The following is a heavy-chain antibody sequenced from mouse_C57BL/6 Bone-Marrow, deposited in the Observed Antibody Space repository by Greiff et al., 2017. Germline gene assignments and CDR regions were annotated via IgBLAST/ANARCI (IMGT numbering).Heavy chain of an antibody. CDR2: ISSGSSTI. J-gene: IGHJ2*01. Sequence: EVKLVESGGGLVKPGGSLKLSCAASGFTFSDYGMHWVRQAPEQGLEWVAYISSGSSTIYYADTVKGRFTISRDNAKNTLFLQMTSLRSEDAAMYYCARGFYYYAYWGQGTTLTVSS. V-gene: IGHV5-17*01. CDR1: GFTFSDYG. CDR3: ARGFYYYAY. D-gene: IGHD1-1*01.